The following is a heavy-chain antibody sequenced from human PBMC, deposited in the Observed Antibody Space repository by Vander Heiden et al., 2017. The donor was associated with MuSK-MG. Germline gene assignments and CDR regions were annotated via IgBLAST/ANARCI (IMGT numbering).Heavy chain of an antibody. CDR2: ISGSGGSA. J-gene: IGHJ3*02. Sequence: EVQLLESGGTLVQPGGSLRLSCAASGFTFSSDAMSWVRQAPGKGLEWVSGISGSGGSANYADSVKGRFTISRDNSKNMLYLQMNSLRAEDTAVYYCANSWDSGSGTDAFDIWGQGTMVTVSS. CDR1: GFTFSSDA. V-gene: IGHV3-23*01. D-gene: IGHD3-10*01. CDR3: ANSWDSGSGTDAFDI.